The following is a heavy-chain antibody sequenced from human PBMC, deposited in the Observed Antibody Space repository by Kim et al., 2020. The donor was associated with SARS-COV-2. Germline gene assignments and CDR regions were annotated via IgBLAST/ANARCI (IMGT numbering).Heavy chain of an antibody. CDR3: ARVAAVAGTMDYYYYGMDV. V-gene: IGHV1-69*13. Sequence: SVKVSCKASGGTFSSYAISWVRQAPGQGLEWMGGIIPIFGTANYAQKFQGRVTITADESTSTAYMGLSSLRSEDTAVYYCARVAAVAGTMDYYYYGMDVWGQGTTVTVSS. CDR1: GGTFSSYA. CDR2: IIPIFGTA. D-gene: IGHD6-19*01. J-gene: IGHJ6*02.